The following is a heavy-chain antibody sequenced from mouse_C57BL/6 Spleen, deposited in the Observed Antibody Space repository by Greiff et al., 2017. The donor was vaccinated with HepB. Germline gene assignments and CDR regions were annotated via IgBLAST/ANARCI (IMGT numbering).Heavy chain of an antibody. J-gene: IGHJ2*01. V-gene: IGHV1-76*01. CDR3: ARCGYVIDY. CDR1: GYTFTDYY. D-gene: IGHD1-2*01. CDR2: IYPGSGNT. Sequence: VQLVESGAELVRPGASVKLSCKASGYTFTDYYINWVKQRPGQGLEWIARIYPGSGNTYYNEKFKGKATLTAEKSSSTAYMQLSSRTSEDSAVYFCARCGYVIDYWGQGTTLTVSS.